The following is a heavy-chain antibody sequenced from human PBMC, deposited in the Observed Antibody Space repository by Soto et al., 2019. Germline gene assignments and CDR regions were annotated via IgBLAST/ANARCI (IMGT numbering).Heavy chain of an antibody. CDR1: GGSISSGGYS. J-gene: IGHJ6*02. V-gene: IGHV4-30-2*01. Sequence: SETLSLTCAVSGGSISSGGYSWSWIRQPPGKGLEWIGYIYHSGSTYYNPSLKSRVTISVVRSKNQFSLKLSSVTAADTAVYYCVASVSLGDYYYYGMDVWGQGTTVTVSS. CDR2: IYHSGST. D-gene: IGHD1-20*01. CDR3: VASVSLGDYYYYGMDV.